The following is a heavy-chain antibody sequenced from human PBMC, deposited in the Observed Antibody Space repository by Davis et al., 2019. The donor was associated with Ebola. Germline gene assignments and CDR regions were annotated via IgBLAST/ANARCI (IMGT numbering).Heavy chain of an antibody. CDR3: ARRASSSSWYNFFDY. V-gene: IGHV4-4*02. D-gene: IGHD6-13*01. CDR1: VGSISTGNW. J-gene: IGHJ4*02. CDR2: IYDSGSP. Sequence: MPSETLSLTCTVSVGSISTGNWWNWVRQSPGKGLEWIGEIYDSGSPNYNPSLKSRVTISVDTSKNQFSLKLSSVTAADTAVYYCARRASSSSWYNFFDYWGQGTLVTVSS.